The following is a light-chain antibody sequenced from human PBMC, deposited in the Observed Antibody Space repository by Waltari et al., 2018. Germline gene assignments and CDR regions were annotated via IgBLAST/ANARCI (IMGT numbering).Light chain of an antibody. J-gene: IGKJ2*01. V-gene: IGKV3-11*01. CDR1: QSVSSY. Sequence: EIVLTQSPATLSLSPGERATLSCRASQSVSSYFAWYQQQPGQAPRTLLYEASNRATSIPARFSGSGSVTDFTLTISRLEPEDFAVYYCQQRSNLATYTFGQGTKLEIK. CDR2: EAS. CDR3: QQRSNLATYT.